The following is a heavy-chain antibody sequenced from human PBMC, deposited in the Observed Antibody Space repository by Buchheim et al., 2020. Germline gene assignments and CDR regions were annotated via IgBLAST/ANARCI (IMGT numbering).Heavy chain of an antibody. CDR1: GGSFSGYY. Sequence: QVQLQQWGAGLLKPSETLSLTCAVYGGSFSGYYWSWIRQPPGKGLEWIGEINHSGSTNYNPSLQSRVTISVGTSMTQFSLKLSSVTAADTAVYYCARCQNQWELLGWYYWGQGTL. J-gene: IGHJ4*02. CDR2: INHSGST. V-gene: IGHV4-34*01. CDR3: ARCQNQWELLGWYY. D-gene: IGHD1-26*01.